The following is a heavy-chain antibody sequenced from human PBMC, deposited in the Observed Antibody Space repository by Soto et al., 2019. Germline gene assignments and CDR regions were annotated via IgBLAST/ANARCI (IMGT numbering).Heavy chain of an antibody. D-gene: IGHD3-10*01. CDR3: AHKSYYGSGSLDY. Sequence: QITLKESGPTLVKPTQTLTLTCTFSGFSLSTGVGVGWIRQPPGKALECLALIYWDDDKRYSSSLKSRLTITKDTSKNQVVLIMTTMDPVDTATYSCAHKSYYGSGSLDYWGQGILVTVSS. CDR2: IYWDDDK. J-gene: IGHJ4*02. CDR1: GFSLSTGVG. V-gene: IGHV2-5*02.